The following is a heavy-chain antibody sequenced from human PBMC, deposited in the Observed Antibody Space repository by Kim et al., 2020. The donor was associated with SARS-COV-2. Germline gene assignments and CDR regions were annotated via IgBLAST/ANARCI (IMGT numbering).Heavy chain of an antibody. CDR3: ARGRVGRHFDY. D-gene: IGHD1-26*01. V-gene: IGHV4-34*01. J-gene: IGHJ4*02. Sequence: TASPAPTSRITISVDTSKNRCSLKLSSVTAADTAVYYCARGRVGRHFDYWGQGTLVTVSS.